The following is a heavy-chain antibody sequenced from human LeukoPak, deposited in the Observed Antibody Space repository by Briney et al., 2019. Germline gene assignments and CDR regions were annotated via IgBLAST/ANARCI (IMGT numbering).Heavy chain of an antibody. J-gene: IGHJ1*01. CDR2: IYHSGST. CDR1: GYSISSGYY. Sequence: SETLSLTCTVSGYSISSGYYWGWIRQPPRKGLEWIGSIYHSGSTYYNPSLKSRVTISVDTSKNQFSLKLSSVTAADTAVYYCARGPYFQHWGQGTLVTVSS. V-gene: IGHV4-38-2*02. CDR3: ARGPYFQH.